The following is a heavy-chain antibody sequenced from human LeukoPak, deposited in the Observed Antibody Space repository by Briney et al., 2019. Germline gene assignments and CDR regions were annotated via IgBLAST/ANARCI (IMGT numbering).Heavy chain of an antibody. V-gene: IGHV1-69*13. D-gene: IGHD5-12*01. CDR1: GGTFSSYA. J-gene: IGHJ4*02. Sequence: ASVKVSCKASGGTFSSYATSWVRQAPGQGLEWMGGIIPIFGTANYAQKFQGRVTITADESTSTAYMELSSLRSEDTAVYYCARGRRLRSLSFPFDYWGQGTLVTVSS. CDR3: ARGRRLRSLSFPFDY. CDR2: IIPIFGTA.